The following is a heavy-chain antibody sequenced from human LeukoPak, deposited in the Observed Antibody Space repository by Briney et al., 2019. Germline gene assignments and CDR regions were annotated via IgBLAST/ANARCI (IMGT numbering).Heavy chain of an antibody. Sequence: SETLSLTCTVSAGSISSSNYYWGWIRQPPGKGLEWIGSIYYSGRTYYNPSLKSRVTTSVNTSKKQFSLKLSSVTAADTAVYYCARARDQGWDHIFFDYWGQGTLVTVSS. CDR3: ARARDQGWDHIFFDY. V-gene: IGHV4-39*01. CDR1: AGSISSSNYY. J-gene: IGHJ4*02. D-gene: IGHD1-26*01. CDR2: IYYSGRT.